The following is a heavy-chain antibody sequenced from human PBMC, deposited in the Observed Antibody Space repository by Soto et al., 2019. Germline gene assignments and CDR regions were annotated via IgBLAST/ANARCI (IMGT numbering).Heavy chain of an antibody. CDR1: GYTFTRYA. D-gene: IGHD3-3*01. Sequence: ASVKVSCKASGYTFTRYAMHWVRQAPGQRLEWMGWINAGNGNTKYSQKFQGRVTITRDTSASTAYMELSSLRSEDTAVYYCASSAERLLPFPFDYWGQGTLVTVS. CDR3: ASSAERLLPFPFDY. CDR2: INAGNGNT. V-gene: IGHV1-3*01. J-gene: IGHJ4*02.